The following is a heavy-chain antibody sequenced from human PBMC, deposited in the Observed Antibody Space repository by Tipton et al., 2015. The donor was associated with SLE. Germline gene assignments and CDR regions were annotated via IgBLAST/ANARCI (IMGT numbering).Heavy chain of an antibody. CDR2: ISAYNGNT. D-gene: IGHD1-7*01. Sequence: QSGAEVKKPGASVKVSCKASGYTFTSYGISWVRQAPGQGLEWMGWISAYNGNTNYAQKFQGRVTITADKSTSTAYMELRSLRSDDTAVYYCARDSNLSGQLELRYWGQGTLVTVSS. CDR1: GYTFTSYG. CDR3: ARDSNLSGQLELRY. V-gene: IGHV1-18*01. J-gene: IGHJ4*02.